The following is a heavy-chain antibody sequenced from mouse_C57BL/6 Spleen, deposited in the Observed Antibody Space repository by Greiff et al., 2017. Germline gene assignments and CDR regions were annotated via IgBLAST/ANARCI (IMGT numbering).Heavy chain of an antibody. CDR2: IDPGDGDT. Sequence: QVQLQQSGAELVKPGASVKISCKASGYAFSSYWMNWVKQRPGKGLEWIGQIDPGDGDTNYNGKFKGKATLTADKSSSTAYMQLSSLTSEDSAVYFCARGMIYYYGSSYEGFAYWGQGTLVTVSA. CDR1: GYAFSSYW. V-gene: IGHV1-80*01. D-gene: IGHD1-1*01. J-gene: IGHJ3*01. CDR3: ARGMIYYYGSSYEGFAY.